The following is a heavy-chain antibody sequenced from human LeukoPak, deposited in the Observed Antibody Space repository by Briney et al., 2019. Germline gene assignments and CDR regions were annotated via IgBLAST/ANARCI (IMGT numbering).Heavy chain of an antibody. CDR2: ISAYNGNT. CDR1: GYTFTSYG. CDR3: ARDRARGSYYGEKTSFDY. J-gene: IGHJ4*02. V-gene: IGHV1-18*01. D-gene: IGHD1-26*01. Sequence: ASVTVSFKASGYTFTSYGISWVRQAPGQGLEWMGWISAYNGNTNYAQKLQGRVTMTTDTSTSTAYMELRSLRSDDTAVYYCARDRARGSYYGEKTSFDYWGQGTLVTVSS.